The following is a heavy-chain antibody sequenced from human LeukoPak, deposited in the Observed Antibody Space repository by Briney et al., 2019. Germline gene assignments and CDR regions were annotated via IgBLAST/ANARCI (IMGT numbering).Heavy chain of an antibody. D-gene: IGHD3-3*01. J-gene: IGHJ4*02. CDR2: ISTSGSTV. CDR3: ARVPERDYDSWSGYYVWDY. Sequence: GGSLRLSCAASGFTFSSYEMNWVRQAPGKGLEWVSYISTSGSTVHYADSAKGRFTISRDNAKNSLYLQMNSLRVDDTAVYYCARVPERDYDSWSGYYVWDYWGQGTLVTVSP. V-gene: IGHV3-48*03. CDR1: GFTFSSYE.